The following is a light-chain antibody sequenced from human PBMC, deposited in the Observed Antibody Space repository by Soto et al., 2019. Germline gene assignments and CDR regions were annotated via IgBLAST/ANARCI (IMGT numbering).Light chain of an antibody. CDR3: QQYNSYSQT. V-gene: IGKV1-5*01. J-gene: IGKJ1*01. CDR1: QSISSW. CDR2: DAS. Sequence: DIQMTQSPSTLSASVGDRDTITCRASQSISSWLAWYQQKPGKAPKLLIYDASNLESGVPSRFSGSGSGTEFTLTISSLQPDDFATYYCQQYNSYSQTFGQGTKVDIK.